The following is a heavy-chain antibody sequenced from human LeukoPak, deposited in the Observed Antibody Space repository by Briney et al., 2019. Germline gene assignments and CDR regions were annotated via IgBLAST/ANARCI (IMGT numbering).Heavy chain of an antibody. Sequence: SETLSLTCTVSGDSISGGSSYWSWVRQPAGKGLEWIGRFYSSGSTDYNPSLQSRVTVSLDASKNQFSLKLRSVTAADTAVYYCARDGPALTYCGGDCFSDYWGQGTLVTVSS. CDR2: FYSSGST. CDR1: GDSISGGSSY. D-gene: IGHD2-21*01. CDR3: ARDGPALTYCGGDCFSDY. J-gene: IGHJ4*02. V-gene: IGHV4-61*02.